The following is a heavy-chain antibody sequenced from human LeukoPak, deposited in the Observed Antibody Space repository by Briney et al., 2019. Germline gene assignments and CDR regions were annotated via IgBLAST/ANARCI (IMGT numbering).Heavy chain of an antibody. D-gene: IGHD3-10*01. Sequence: AASVKVSCKAYGYTFTSYDISWVRQATGQGLEWMGWMNPNSGNTGYAQKFQGRVTITRNTSISTAYMELSSLRSEDTAVYYCARGPGSYYYYYMDVWGKGTTVTVSS. CDR3: ARGPGSYYYYYMDV. V-gene: IGHV1-8*01. CDR2: MNPNSGNT. J-gene: IGHJ6*03. CDR1: GYTFTSYD.